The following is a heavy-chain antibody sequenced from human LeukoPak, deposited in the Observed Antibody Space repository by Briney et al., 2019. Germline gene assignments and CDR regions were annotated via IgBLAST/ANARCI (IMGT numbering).Heavy chain of an antibody. J-gene: IGHJ6*04. Sequence: SVKVSCKASGGTFSSYAISWVRQAPGQGLEWMGGIIPIFGTANYAQKFQGRVTITADESTSTAYMKLSSLRSEDTAVYYCARVLVRGYSYGDYYYGMDVWGKGTTVTVSS. CDR3: ARVLVRGYSYGDYYYGMDV. CDR2: IIPIFGTA. D-gene: IGHD5-18*01. V-gene: IGHV1-69*13. CDR1: GGTFSSYA.